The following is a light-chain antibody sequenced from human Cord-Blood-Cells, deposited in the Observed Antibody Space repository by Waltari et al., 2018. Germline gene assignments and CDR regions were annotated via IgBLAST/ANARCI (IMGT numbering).Light chain of an antibody. CDR3: SSYTSSSSYV. V-gene: IGLV2-14*01. CDR2: DAS. CDR1: GSDVGGYNV. Sequence: QSALTQPASVSGSPRQSHTISCTGTGSDVGGYNVVPCYQQHPGKAPKRMIYDASNRPSGVSNRFSGSRSGNTASLTISGLQAEDEADYYCSSYTSSSSYVFGTGTKVTVL. J-gene: IGLJ1*01.